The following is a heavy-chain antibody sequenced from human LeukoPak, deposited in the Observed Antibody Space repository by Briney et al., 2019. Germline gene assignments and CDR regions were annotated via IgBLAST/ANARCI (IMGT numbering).Heavy chain of an antibody. CDR1: GASISRYY. J-gene: IGHJ4*02. Sequence: NTSETLSLTCIVSGASISRYYWSWIRQPAGRGLEWIGRIHATGTTNYNPSLNSRVTMSVDTSENQLSLRLSSVTTADTAVYYCARVVYGDYVDYWGQGTLVTVSS. CDR2: IHATGTT. V-gene: IGHV4-4*07. D-gene: IGHD4-17*01. CDR3: ARVVYGDYVDY.